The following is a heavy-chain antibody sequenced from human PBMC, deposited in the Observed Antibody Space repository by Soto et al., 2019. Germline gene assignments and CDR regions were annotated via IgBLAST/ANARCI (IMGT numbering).Heavy chain of an antibody. J-gene: IGHJ5*02. D-gene: IGHD2-15*01. CDR2: MFYSGAT. CDR3: ARHKSGSDWLDP. CDR1: GGSISDISYC. V-gene: IGHV4-39*01. Sequence: SETLSLTCTVSGGSISDISYCWGWIRQPPGKGLQWIGCMFYSGATYYNPSLKNRVTLSVDTSNNEFSLKLVSVTAPDMAVYYCARHKSGSDWLDPWGQGTLVTVSS.